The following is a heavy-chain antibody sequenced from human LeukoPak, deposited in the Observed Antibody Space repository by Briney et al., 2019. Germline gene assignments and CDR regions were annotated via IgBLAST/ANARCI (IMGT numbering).Heavy chain of an antibody. Sequence: GESLKISCKGSGYSFTSYWIGWVHQMPGKGLEWMGIIYPDDSDTRYSPSFQGQVTLSADKSISTAYLQWSSLKASDTAMYFCARRMTGRYYFDYWGQGTLVTVSS. CDR3: ARRMTGRYYFDY. CDR2: IYPDDSDT. V-gene: IGHV5-51*07. CDR1: GYSFTSYW. D-gene: IGHD3-9*01. J-gene: IGHJ4*02.